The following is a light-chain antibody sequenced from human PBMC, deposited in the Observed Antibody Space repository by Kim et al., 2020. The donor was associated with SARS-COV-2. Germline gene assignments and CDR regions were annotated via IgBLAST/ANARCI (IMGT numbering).Light chain of an antibody. J-gene: IGKJ2*01. CDR1: QRIHRY. Sequence: CASVGHRVTLSCRASQRIHRYLNWYPQNPGSAPKLLLYAASSLQSGVPSRFSGCVSGTDYTLTNRSLHPEYFETYLSKQSYNTPDACGQGTKLEIK. CDR3: KQSYNTPDA. CDR2: AAS. V-gene: IGKV1-39*01.